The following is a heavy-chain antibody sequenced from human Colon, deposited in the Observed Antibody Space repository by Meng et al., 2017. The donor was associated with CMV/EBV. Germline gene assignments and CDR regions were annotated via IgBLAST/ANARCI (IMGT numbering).Heavy chain of an antibody. Sequence: SETLSLTCTVSGGSISSSSYYWSWIRQPPGKGLEWIGYIYYSGSTNYNPSLKSRVTISVDTSKNQFSLKLSSVTAADTAVYYCARGTSYNMYSSSHFDYWGQGTLVTVSS. V-gene: IGHV4-61*01. D-gene: IGHD6-6*01. CDR1: GGSISSSSYY. CDR3: ARGTSYNMYSSSHFDY. CDR2: IYYSGST. J-gene: IGHJ4*02.